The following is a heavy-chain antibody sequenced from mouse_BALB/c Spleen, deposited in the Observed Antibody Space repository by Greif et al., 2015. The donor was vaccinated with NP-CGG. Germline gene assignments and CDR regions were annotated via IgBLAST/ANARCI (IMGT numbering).Heavy chain of an antibody. J-gene: IGHJ2*01. V-gene: IGHV1S81*02. D-gene: IGHD2-4*01. CDR3: ARREDYYDYDGGYFDY. CDR2: INPSNGRT. Sequence: QVQLQQSGAELVKPGASVKLSCKASGYTFTSYWMHWVKQRPGQGLEWIGEINPSNGRTNYNEKFKSKATLTVDKSSSTAYMQLSSLTSEDPAVYYCARREDYYDYDGGYFDYWGQGTTLTVSS. CDR1: GYTFTSYW.